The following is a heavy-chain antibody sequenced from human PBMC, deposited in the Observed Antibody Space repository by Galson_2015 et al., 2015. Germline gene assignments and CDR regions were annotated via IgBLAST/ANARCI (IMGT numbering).Heavy chain of an antibody. V-gene: IGHV4-31*03. D-gene: IGHD3-9*01. CDR1: GGSISSGGYY. Sequence: TLSLTCTVSGGSISSGGYYWSWIRQHPGKGLEWIGYIYYSGSTYYNPSLKSRVTISVDTSKNQFSLKLSSVTAADTAVYYCARGGFDIFSGRGAFDIWGQGTMVTVSS. J-gene: IGHJ3*02. CDR3: ARGGFDIFSGRGAFDI. CDR2: IYYSGST.